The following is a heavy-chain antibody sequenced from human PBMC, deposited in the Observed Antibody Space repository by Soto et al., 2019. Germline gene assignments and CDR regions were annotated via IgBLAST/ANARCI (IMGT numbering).Heavy chain of an antibody. Sequence: SETLSLTCAVYGGSFSGYYWSWIRQPPGKGLEWIGEINHSGSTNYNPSLKSRVTISVDTSKNQFSLKLSSVTAADTAVYYCARGGYISSWYYYYYMDVWGKGTTVTVSS. D-gene: IGHD6-13*01. J-gene: IGHJ6*03. CDR3: ARGGYISSWYYYYYMDV. CDR2: INHSGST. CDR1: GGSFSGYY. V-gene: IGHV4-34*01.